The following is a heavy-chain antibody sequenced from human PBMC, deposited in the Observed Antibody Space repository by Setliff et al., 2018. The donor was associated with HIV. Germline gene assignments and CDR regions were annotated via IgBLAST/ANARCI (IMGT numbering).Heavy chain of an antibody. CDR2: IRSKAYGGTT. D-gene: IGHD5-12*01. Sequence: PGGSLRLSCTASGFTFGDNFGDNAMSWVRQAPGKGLEWVGFIRSKAYGGTTEYAASVKGRFTISRDDSKSIAYLQMNSLKTEDTAVYYCTSERDGYNYGRPALDIWGQGTMVTVSS. CDR3: TSERDGYNYGRPALDI. V-gene: IGHV3-49*04. CDR1: GFTFGDNFGDNA. J-gene: IGHJ3*02.